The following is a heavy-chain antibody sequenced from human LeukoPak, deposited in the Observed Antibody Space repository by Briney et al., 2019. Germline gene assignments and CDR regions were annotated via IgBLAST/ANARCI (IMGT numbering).Heavy chain of an antibody. CDR1: GVSVSSDY. D-gene: IGHD1-26*01. CDR3: ARSKTGSYARPFDY. CDR2: LYSGGSS. Sequence: GGSLRLSCAASGVSVSSDYMSWVRQAPGKGLECVSLLYSGGSSHYTGSVKGRFTVSRDKSKNMVFLQMNSLRAEDTAVYFCARSKTGSYARPFDYWGQGTLVTVSS. J-gene: IGHJ4*02. V-gene: IGHV3-66*01.